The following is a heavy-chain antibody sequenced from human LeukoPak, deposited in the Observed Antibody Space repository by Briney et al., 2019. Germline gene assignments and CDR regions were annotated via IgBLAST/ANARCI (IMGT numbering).Heavy chain of an antibody. Sequence: PSETLSLTCTVSGGSISSYYWSWIRQSPGKGLEWIEYIHYSGITNYNPSLKSRVTISLDTSKNQFSLKLSSVTAADTAVYYCARGPSDAFDIWGPGTMVTVSS. J-gene: IGHJ3*02. CDR3: ARGPSDAFDI. V-gene: IGHV4-59*01. CDR2: IHYSGIT. CDR1: GGSISSYY.